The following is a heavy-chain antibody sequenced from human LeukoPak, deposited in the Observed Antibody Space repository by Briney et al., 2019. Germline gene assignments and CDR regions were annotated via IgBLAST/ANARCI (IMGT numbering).Heavy chain of an antibody. V-gene: IGHV4-38-2*02. CDR2: IYHTGST. J-gene: IGHJ4*02. Sequence: SETLSLTCTVSGYSLSSGYYWGWIRQSPGKGLEWIGSIYHTGSTYYNPSLKSRVTISVDTSKNQFSLKLNSVTAADTAVYYCARYCSGGSCYVDYWGQGTLVTVSS. CDR1: GYSLSSGYY. D-gene: IGHD2-15*01. CDR3: ARYCSGGSCYVDY.